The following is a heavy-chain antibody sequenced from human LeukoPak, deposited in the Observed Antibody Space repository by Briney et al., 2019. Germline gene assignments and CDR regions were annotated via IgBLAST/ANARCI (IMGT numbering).Heavy chain of an antibody. CDR1: GFIFSGSD. CDR3: VRDGRIAAAGTGGGGSYYYYMDV. Sequence: QAGGSLRLSCAASGFIFSGSDMHWVRQASGKGLEWVGRLKSNRGNYATAYAASVKGRFTISRDDSKNMAYLQMNSLKTEDTAVYYCVRDGRIAAAGTGGGGSYYYYMDVWGKGTTVTVSS. D-gene: IGHD6-13*01. CDR2: LKSNRGNYAT. V-gene: IGHV3-73*01. J-gene: IGHJ6*03.